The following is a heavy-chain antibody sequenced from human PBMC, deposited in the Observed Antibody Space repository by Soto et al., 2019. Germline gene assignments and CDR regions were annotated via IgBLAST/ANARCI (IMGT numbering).Heavy chain of an antibody. CDR3: ARNVFLEWLLSGWFDP. V-gene: IGHV4-59*01. Sequence: SETLSLTCTVSGGSISSYYWSWIRQPPGKGLEWIGYIYYSGSTNYNPSLKSRVTISVDTSKNQFSLKLSSVTAADTAVYYCARNVFLEWLLSGWFDPWGQGTLVTVSS. CDR1: GGSISSYY. CDR2: IYYSGST. J-gene: IGHJ5*02. D-gene: IGHD3-3*01.